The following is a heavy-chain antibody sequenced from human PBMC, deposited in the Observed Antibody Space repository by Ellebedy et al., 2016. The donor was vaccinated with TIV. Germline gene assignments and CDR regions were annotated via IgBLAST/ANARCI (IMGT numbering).Heavy chain of an antibody. CDR3: GKYYYDSSGYQGPFEI. J-gene: IGHJ3*02. Sequence: GESLKISXKASGFHFSSHWIGWVRQMPGKGLEWMGIIYPTNSDVRYGPSFQGQVTISVDKSITTAYLQWSSLKASDTAVYYCGKYYYDSSGYQGPFEIWGQGTVVTVPS. V-gene: IGHV5-51*01. D-gene: IGHD3-22*01. CDR1: GFHFSSHW. CDR2: IYPTNSDV.